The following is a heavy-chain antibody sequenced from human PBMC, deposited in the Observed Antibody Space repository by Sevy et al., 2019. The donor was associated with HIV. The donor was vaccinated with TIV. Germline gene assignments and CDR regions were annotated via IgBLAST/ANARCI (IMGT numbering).Heavy chain of an antibody. CDR2: LSFGCGRI. CDR3: AREGCTRPHDH. J-gene: IGHJ4*02. D-gene: IGHD2-8*01. V-gene: IGHV3-23*01. Sequence: GGSLRLSCVASGINFNIYSMSWVRQAPGKGLEWVSTLSFGCGRINHADSVQGRFTMSRDDSKKTVYLEMNSLRAEDTAVYYCAREGCTRPHDHWGQGTLVTVSS. CDR1: GINFNIYS.